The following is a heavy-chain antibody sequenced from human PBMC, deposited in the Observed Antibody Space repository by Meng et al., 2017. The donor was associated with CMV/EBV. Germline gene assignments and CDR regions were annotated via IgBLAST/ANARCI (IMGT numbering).Heavy chain of an antibody. CDR1: GFTFSDYY. D-gene: IGHD6-19*01. CDR2: ISSSGSTI. Sequence: GESLKISCAASGFTFSDYYMSWIRQAPGKGLEWVSYISSSGSTIYYADSVKGRFTISRDNAKNSLYLQMNSLRAGDTAVYYCARDIGLSQQWQSNDWFDPWGQGTLVTVSS. CDR3: ARDIGLSQQWQSNDWFDP. J-gene: IGHJ5*02. V-gene: IGHV3-11*04.